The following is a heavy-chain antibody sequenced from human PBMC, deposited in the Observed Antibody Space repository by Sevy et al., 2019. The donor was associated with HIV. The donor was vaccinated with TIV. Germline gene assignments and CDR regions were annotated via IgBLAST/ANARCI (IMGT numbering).Heavy chain of an antibody. V-gene: IGHV3-23*01. CDR1: GFSFDSYG. CDR3: AKGGGGHYDPDEIGYYFYYYNMDV. J-gene: IGHJ6*03. D-gene: IGHD3-22*01. CDR2: ISGSGTRT. Sequence: GGSLRLSCAVSGFSFDSYGRTWVRQAPGKGLEWVSGISGSGTRTYYADSVKGRFIISRDNSKNTLYLQMNSLRSEDTAIYYCAKGGGGHYDPDEIGYYFYYYNMDVWGKGTTVTVSS.